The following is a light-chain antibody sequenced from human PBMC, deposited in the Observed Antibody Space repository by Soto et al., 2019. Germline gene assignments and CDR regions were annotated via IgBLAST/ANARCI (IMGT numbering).Light chain of an antibody. J-gene: IGKJ5*01. CDR2: GAS. CDR1: QNVSSSY. Sequence: EIVLTQSPGTLSLSPGERATLSCRASQNVSSSYLAWYQQKPGQATRLLIYGASSRATGLPDRCSGSGSRTDFTLTISLLDDEDFAVYYCQQYGSPPITFGQGTRLEIK. V-gene: IGKV3-20*01. CDR3: QQYGSPPIT.